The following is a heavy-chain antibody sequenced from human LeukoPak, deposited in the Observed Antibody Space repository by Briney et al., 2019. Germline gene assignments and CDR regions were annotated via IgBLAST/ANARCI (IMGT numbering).Heavy chain of an antibody. CDR3: AREGYDSSGYPRLLDY. Sequence: GGSLRLSCAASGLTVRSNYLTWVRQAPRKGLEWVSVLHAAGGTYYADSVKGRFTISRHISKNTVYLQVNSLRVEDTAVYYCAREGYDSSGYPRLLDYWGQGTLVTVSS. V-gene: IGHV3-53*04. D-gene: IGHD3-22*01. J-gene: IGHJ4*02. CDR2: LHAAGGT. CDR1: GLTVRSNY.